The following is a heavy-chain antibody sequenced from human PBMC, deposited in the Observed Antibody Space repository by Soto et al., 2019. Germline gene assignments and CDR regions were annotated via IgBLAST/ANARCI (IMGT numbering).Heavy chain of an antibody. Sequence: EEQLVESGGGLVKPGGSLRLSCAASGFSLSSQSINWVRQAPGKGLEWVSSISSNSRYIYYVDSVKGRFTISRDNTKNSVSLQMNSLRAEDTAVYFCAREDFWYFDLWGRGALVTVSS. D-gene: IGHD3-3*01. CDR1: GFSLSSQS. V-gene: IGHV3-21*01. CDR2: ISSNSRYI. J-gene: IGHJ2*01. CDR3: AREDFWYFDL.